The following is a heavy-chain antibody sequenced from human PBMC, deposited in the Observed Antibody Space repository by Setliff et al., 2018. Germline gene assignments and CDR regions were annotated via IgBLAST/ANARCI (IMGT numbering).Heavy chain of an antibody. V-gene: IGHV3-30*19. D-gene: IGHD3-22*01. J-gene: IGHJ4*02. CDR3: ARPRGVYYDSSGPFDY. Sequence: GGSLRLSCAASGFTFSSYGMHWVRQAPGKGLEWVAVIWYDGSNKYYADSVKGRFTISRDNSKNTVNLQMNSLRPEDTAVYYCARPRGVYYDSSGPFDYWGQGTLVTVSS. CDR1: GFTFSSYG. CDR2: IWYDGSNK.